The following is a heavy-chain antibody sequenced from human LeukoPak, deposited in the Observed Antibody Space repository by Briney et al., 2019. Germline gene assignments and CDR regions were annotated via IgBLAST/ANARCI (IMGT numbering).Heavy chain of an antibody. CDR2: IGTGT. D-gene: IGHD2-15*01. CDR3: ARDQAYCSGGSCYSSY. V-gene: IGHV3-23*01. Sequence: PGGSLRLSCAASGFTFNNYPMNWVRQAPGKGLEWVSTIGTGTYYADSVKGRFTISRDNSKNTLYLQMNSLRAEDTAVYYCARDQAYCSGGSCYSSYWGQGTLVTVSS. CDR1: GFTFNNYP. J-gene: IGHJ4*02.